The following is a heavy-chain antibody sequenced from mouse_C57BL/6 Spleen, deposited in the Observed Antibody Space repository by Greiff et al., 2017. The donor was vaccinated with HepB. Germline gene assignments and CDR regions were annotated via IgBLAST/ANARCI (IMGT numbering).Heavy chain of an antibody. Sequence: EVKLQESGGGLVQPKGSLKLSCAASGFTFNTYAMHWVRQAPGKGLEWVARIRSKSSNYATYYADSVKARFTISRDDSQSMLYLQMNNLKTEDTAMYYCVREGGYYYGSSPFDYWGQGTTLTVSS. CDR3: VREGGYYYGSSPFDY. J-gene: IGHJ2*01. CDR1: GFTFNTYA. D-gene: IGHD1-1*01. V-gene: IGHV10-3*01. CDR2: IRSKSSNYAT.